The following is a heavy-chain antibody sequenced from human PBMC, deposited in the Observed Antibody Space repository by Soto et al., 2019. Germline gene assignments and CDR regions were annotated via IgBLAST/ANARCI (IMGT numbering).Heavy chain of an antibody. CDR2: TNPGGST. CDR3: ARGLSFSGYYYYMDV. J-gene: IGHJ6*03. CDR1: GGSFSGYY. Sequence: XXTLSLTCAVYGGSFSGYYWGWILQPPGKGLEWIGETNPGGSTNYNPSLKSRVTISVDTSKNQFSLKLSSVTAADTAVYYCARGLSFSGYYYYMDVWGKGTTVTVSS. V-gene: IGHV4-34*01. D-gene: IGHD3-3*02.